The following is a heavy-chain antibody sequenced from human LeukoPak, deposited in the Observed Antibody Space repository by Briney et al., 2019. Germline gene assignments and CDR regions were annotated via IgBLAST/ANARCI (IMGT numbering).Heavy chain of an antibody. J-gene: IGHJ3*02. Sequence: PGGSLRLSCAASGFTFNTYGMHWVRRAPGKGLEWVSAISGSGGSTYYADSVKGRFTISRDNSKNTLYLQMNSLRAEDTAVYYCAKDRALRYFDWLSYHDAFDIWGQGTMVTVSS. V-gene: IGHV3-NL1*01. CDR1: GFTFNTYG. D-gene: IGHD3-9*01. CDR3: AKDRALRYFDWLSYHDAFDI. CDR2: ISGSGGST.